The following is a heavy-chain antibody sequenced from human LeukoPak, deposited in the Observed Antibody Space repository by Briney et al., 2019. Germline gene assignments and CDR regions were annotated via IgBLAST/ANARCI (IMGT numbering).Heavy chain of an antibody. J-gene: IGHJ5*02. Sequence: GESLKISCKGSGYSFINYWIGWVRQMPGKGLEWMGIMHPGDFGTRYSPSFEGQVTFSADKSITTAYLQWSSLKASDTAMYYRGRVDCSGGRCYGVDPWGQGTLVTVSS. V-gene: IGHV5-51*01. CDR1: GYSFINYW. D-gene: IGHD2-15*01. CDR2: MHPGDFGT. CDR3: GRVDCSGGRCYGVDP.